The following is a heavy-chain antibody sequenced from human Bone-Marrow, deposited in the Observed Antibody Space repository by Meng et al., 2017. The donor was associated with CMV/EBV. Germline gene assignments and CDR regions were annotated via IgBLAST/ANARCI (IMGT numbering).Heavy chain of an antibody. D-gene: IGHD2-2*02. V-gene: IGHV1-46*01. Sequence: ASVKVSCKASGSTFSSYYMHWVRQAPGQGLEWMGIINPSGGSTSYAQKFQGRVTMTRDTSTSTVYMELSSLRSEDTAVYYCARDPLGPAAIPLYYYYYGMDVWGQGTTVTVSS. J-gene: IGHJ6*02. CDR2: INPSGGST. CDR3: ARDPLGPAAIPLYYYYYGMDV. CDR1: GSTFSSYY.